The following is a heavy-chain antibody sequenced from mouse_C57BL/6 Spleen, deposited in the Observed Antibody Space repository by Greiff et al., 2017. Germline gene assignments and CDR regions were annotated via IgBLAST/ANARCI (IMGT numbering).Heavy chain of an antibody. CDR1: EYEFPSHD. CDR2: INSDGGST. CDR3: ASGPSYAWFAY. J-gene: IGHJ3*01. Sequence: EVKLMESGGGLVQPGESLKLSCESNEYEFPSHDMSWVRKTPEKRLELVAAINSDGGSTYYPDTMERRFIISRDNTKKTLYLQMSSLRSEDTALYYCASGPSYAWFAYWGQGTLVTVAA. V-gene: IGHV5-2*01. D-gene: IGHD2-12*01.